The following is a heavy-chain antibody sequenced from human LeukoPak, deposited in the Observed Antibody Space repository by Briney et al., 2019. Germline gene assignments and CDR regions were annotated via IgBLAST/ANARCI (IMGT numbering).Heavy chain of an antibody. J-gene: IGHJ4*02. CDR1: GGSFSGYY. CDR3: ASVDTAMILDY. CDR2: INHSGST. V-gene: IGHV4-34*01. D-gene: IGHD5-18*01. Sequence: SETLSLTCAVYGGSFSGYYWSWIRQPPGKGLEWIGEINHSGSTNYNPSLKSRVTISVDTSKNQFSLKRSSVTAADTAVYYCASVDTAMILDYWGQGTLVTVSS.